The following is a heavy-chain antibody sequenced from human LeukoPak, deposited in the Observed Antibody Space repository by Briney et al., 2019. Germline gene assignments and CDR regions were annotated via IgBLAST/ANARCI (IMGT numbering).Heavy chain of an antibody. Sequence: GGSLRLSCAASGFPFSSYAMPWVRQAPGKGLEWGAVISYDGSNKYYADSVKGRFTISRDNSKNTLYLQMNSLRAEDTAVYYCATGGYSYGPNWFDPWGQGTLVTVSS. D-gene: IGHD5-18*01. V-gene: IGHV3-30*04. J-gene: IGHJ5*02. CDR1: GFPFSSYA. CDR3: ATGGYSYGPNWFDP. CDR2: ISYDGSNK.